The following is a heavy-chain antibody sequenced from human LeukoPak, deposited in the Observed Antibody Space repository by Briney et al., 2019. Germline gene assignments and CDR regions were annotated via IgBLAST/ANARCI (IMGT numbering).Heavy chain of an antibody. J-gene: IGHJ3*02. CDR2: IYYSGST. D-gene: IGHD1-14*01. V-gene: IGHV4-59*12. CDR3: AREKGMYINGFDI. Sequence: SETLSLTCTVSGGSISSYYWSWIRQPPGKGLEWIGYIYYSGSTNYNPSLKSRVTISVDTSKNQFSLKLSSVTAADTAVYYCAREKGMYINGFDIWGQGTMVTVSS. CDR1: GGSISSYY.